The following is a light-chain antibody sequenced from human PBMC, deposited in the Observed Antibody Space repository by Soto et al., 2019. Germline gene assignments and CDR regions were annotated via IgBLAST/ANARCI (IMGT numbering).Light chain of an antibody. V-gene: IGKV3-20*01. J-gene: IGKJ1*01. CDR3: PQYDSSWT. Sequence: EIVLTQSPGTLSLSPGERATLYCRASQSVPSNFLAWYQQRPGQAPPLLIYDVSRRPAGLPDRFAGSGSGTDFALTSGGLEPEDFAVYYCPQYDSSWTFGQGTKVEI. CDR2: DVS. CDR1: QSVPSNF.